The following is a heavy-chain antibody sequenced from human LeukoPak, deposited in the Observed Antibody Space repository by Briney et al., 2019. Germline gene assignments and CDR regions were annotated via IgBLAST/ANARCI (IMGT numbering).Heavy chain of an antibody. CDR2: INHSGST. J-gene: IGHJ4*02. D-gene: IGHD4-17*01. CDR3: ASGYGDYWYYFDY. Sequence: SETLSLTCAVYGGSFSGYYWSWIRQPPGKGLEWIGEINHSGSTNYNPSLKSRVTISVDTSKNQFSLKLSSVTAADTAVYYCASGYGDYWYYFDYWGQGTLVTVSS. V-gene: IGHV4-34*01. CDR1: GGSFSGYY.